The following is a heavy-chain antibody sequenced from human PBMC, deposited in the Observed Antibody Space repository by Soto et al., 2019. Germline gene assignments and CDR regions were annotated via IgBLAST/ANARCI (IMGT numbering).Heavy chain of an antibody. CDR3: ARQGGYNNVDY. Sequence: PSETLSLTCTVSGGSISSSSYYWGWIRQPPGKGLEWIGSIYYSGSTYYNPSLKSRVTISVDTSKNQFSLKLSSVTAADTAVYYCARQGGYNNVDYWGQGTLVTVSS. D-gene: IGHD5-12*01. CDR1: GGSISSSSYY. J-gene: IGHJ4*02. V-gene: IGHV4-39*01. CDR2: IYYSGST.